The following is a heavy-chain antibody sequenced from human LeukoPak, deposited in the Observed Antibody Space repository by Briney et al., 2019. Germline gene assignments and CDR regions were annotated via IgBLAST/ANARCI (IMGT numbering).Heavy chain of an antibody. V-gene: IGHV1-18*01. D-gene: IGHD1-26*01. CDR3: ATGPNFGSYSDFDY. J-gene: IGHJ4*02. Sequence: KLQGRVTMTTDTSTNTAYMELRSLRSDDTAVYYCATGPNFGSYSDFDYWGQGTLVTVSS.